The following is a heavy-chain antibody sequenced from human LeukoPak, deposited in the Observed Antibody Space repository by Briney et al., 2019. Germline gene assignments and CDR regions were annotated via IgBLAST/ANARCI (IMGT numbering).Heavy chain of an antibody. CDR2: ISWDGGSA. J-gene: IGHJ4*02. V-gene: IGHV3-43*01. Sequence: PGGSLRLSCAASGFTFDDYTMHWVRQAPGKDLEWVSLISWDGGSAYYADSVKGRFTISRDNSKNSLYLQMNSLRTEDTALYYCAKDMWGIAAAGAFDYWGQGTLVTVSS. CDR3: AKDMWGIAAAGAFDY. D-gene: IGHD6-13*01. CDR1: GFTFDDYT.